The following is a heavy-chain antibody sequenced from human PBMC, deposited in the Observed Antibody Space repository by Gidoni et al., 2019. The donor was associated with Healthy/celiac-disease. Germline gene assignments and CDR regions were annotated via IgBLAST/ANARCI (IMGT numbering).Heavy chain of an antibody. V-gene: IGHV3-15*01. CDR1: GFTFSNAW. CDR3: TTQYYDFWSGYYTVFDY. CDR2: IKSKTDGGTT. Sequence: EVQLVESGGGLVKPGGSLSRSCAASGFTFSNAWLSWVRQAPGKGLEGVGRIKSKTDGGTTDYAAPVKGRFTISRDDSKNTLYLQMNSLKTEDTAVYYCTTQYYDFWSGYYTVFDYWGQGTLVTVSS. J-gene: IGHJ4*02. D-gene: IGHD3-3*01.